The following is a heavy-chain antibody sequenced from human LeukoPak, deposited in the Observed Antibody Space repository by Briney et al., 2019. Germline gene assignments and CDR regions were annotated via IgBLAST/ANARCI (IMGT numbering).Heavy chain of an antibody. CDR2: IQQDGSEK. Sequence: GGSLRLSCAASGFTFSRSGMSWVRQAPGKGLEWVANIQQDGSEKYYVDSVKGRFAISRDNAKNSLYLQMNSLRAEDTAIYYCARDEGGNSDSWGQGTQVTVSS. J-gene: IGHJ4*02. V-gene: IGHV3-7*01. CDR3: ARDEGGNSDS. CDR1: GFTFSRSG. D-gene: IGHD4-23*01.